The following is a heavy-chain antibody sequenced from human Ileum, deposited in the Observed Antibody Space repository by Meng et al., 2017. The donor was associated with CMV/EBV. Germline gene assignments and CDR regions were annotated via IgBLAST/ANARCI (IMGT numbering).Heavy chain of an antibody. Sequence: GESLKISCAGSGFSVSSDYTSWVRQAPGEGLEWVSVLYTGGRTYYADSGKGRFTISRDNSKNTLYLQMNSLRVEDTAVYYCVTQPPGAKYFGALSWGQGKLVTVSS. D-gene: IGHD3-10*01. J-gene: IGHJ5*02. CDR1: GFSVSSDY. V-gene: IGHV3-66*02. CDR2: LYTGGRT. CDR3: VTQPPGAKYFGALS.